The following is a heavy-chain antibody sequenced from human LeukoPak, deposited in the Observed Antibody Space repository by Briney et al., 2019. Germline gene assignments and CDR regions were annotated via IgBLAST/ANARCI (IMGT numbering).Heavy chain of an antibody. CDR1: GYSFTTYW. D-gene: IGHD1-1*01. Sequence: HGESLKISCKGSGYSFTTYWIAWVRQMPGKGLEWMGIIYPGDSDTTYSPSFHGQVTISADKSISTAYLQWSSLKASDTAMYYCARQGGTYFDYWGQGTLVTVSS. V-gene: IGHV5-51*01. CDR2: IYPGDSDT. CDR3: ARQGGTYFDY. J-gene: IGHJ4*02.